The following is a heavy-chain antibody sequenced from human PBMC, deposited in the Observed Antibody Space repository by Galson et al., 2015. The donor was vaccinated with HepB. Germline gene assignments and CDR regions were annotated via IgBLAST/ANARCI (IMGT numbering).Heavy chain of an antibody. CDR2: ISGSGGST. J-gene: IGHJ4*02. D-gene: IGHD6-19*01. CDR1: GFTFSSYA. Sequence: SLRLSCAASGFTFSSYAMSWVRPAPGKGLEWVSAISGSGGSTYYADSVKGRFTISRDNSKNTLYLQMNSLRAEDTAVYYCAKVISRHSSGWYYFDYWSQGTLVTVSS. V-gene: IGHV3-23*01. CDR3: AKVISRHSSGWYYFDY.